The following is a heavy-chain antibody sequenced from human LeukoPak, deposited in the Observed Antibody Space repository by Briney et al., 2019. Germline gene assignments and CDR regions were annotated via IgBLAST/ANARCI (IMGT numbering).Heavy chain of an antibody. V-gene: IGHV1-45*02. J-gene: IGHJ3*02. Sequence: GASVKVSCKASGYTFTYRCLHWVRQAPGQALEWMGWITPFNGNTNYAQKFQDRVTITRDRSMSTAYMELSSLRSEDTAMYYCARSIVGATYAFDIWGQGTMVTVSS. D-gene: IGHD1-26*01. CDR2: ITPFNGNT. CDR3: ARSIVGATYAFDI. CDR1: GYTFTYRC.